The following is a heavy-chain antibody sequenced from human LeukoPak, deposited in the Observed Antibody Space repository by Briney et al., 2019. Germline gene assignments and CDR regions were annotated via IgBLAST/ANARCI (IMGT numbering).Heavy chain of an antibody. Sequence: GASVKVSCNASGYTFTSYYMHWVRQAPGQGLEWRVIINPSGGSTSYAQKFPGRVTMTRDMSTSTVYMELSSLRSEDTAVYYCARGYELRLAFDIWGQGTMVTVSS. D-gene: IGHD5-12*01. CDR2: INPSGGST. CDR1: GYTFTSYY. CDR3: ARGYELRLAFDI. J-gene: IGHJ3*02. V-gene: IGHV1-46*01.